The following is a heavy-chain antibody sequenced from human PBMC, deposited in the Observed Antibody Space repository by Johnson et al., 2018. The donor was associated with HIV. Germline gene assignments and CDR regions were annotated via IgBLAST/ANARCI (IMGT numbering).Heavy chain of an antibody. D-gene: IGHD3-22*01. J-gene: IGHJ3*02. V-gene: IGHV3-20*04. CDR2: IDWTGANA. Sequence: MLLVESGGGVERPGESLRLSCVGSGFMFDDYAMSWVRQVPGKGLEWVSGIDWTGANAGYADSVKGRFTISRDNAKNSLYLQMNSLRVEDTALFYCVRDLSFDSIGYSHAFHIWGQGTVVTVSS. CDR1: GFMFDDYA. CDR3: VRDLSFDSIGYSHAFHI.